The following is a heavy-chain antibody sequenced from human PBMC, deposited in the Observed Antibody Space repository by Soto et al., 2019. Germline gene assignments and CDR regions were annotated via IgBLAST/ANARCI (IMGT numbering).Heavy chain of an antibody. J-gene: IGHJ4*02. CDR2: INHSGST. V-gene: IGHV4-34*01. Sequence: QVQLQQWGAGLLKPSEPLSLTCAVYGGSFSGYYWSWFRQRPGKGLEWIGEINHSGSTNYNPSLKSRVTISVDTSKNQFSLKLSSVTAADTAVYYCARAPILYYYGSGSARDYWGQGTLVTVSS. CDR1: GGSFSGYY. CDR3: ARAPILYYYGSGSARDY. D-gene: IGHD3-10*01.